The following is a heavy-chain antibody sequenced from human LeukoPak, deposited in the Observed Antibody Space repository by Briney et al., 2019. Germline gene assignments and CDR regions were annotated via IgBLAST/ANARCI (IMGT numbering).Heavy chain of an antibody. D-gene: IGHD3-3*01. CDR1: GFTFSSYA. CDR3: AKDPGDFWSGYYPLAK. Sequence: GGSLRLSCAASGFTFSSYAMSWVRQAPGKGLEWVSAISGSGGSTYYADSVKGRFTISGDNSKNTLYLQMNSLRAEDTAVYYCAKDPGDFWSGYYPLAKWGQGTMVTVSS. V-gene: IGHV3-23*01. J-gene: IGHJ3*01. CDR2: ISGSGGST.